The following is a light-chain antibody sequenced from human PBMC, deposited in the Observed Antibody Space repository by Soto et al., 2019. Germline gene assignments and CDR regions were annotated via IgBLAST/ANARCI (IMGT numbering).Light chain of an antibody. CDR1: SSDVFG. CDR3: SSYTRTFSVV. J-gene: IGLJ7*01. V-gene: IGLV2-14*01. Sequence: QSALTQPASVSASPGQSITISCTGASSDVFGSWYQQHPGKAPKLMIYDVSNRPSGVSDRFSGSKSGNTASLTISGLQPEDEAAYYCSSYTRTFSVVFGGGTQLTVL. CDR2: DVS.